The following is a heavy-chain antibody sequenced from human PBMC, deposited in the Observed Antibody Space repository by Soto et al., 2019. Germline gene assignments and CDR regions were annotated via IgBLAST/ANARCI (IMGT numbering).Heavy chain of an antibody. CDR3: ARGYSYGYPQDY. Sequence: PSETLSLTCTVSGGSISSSSYYWGWIRQPPGKGLEWIGSIYYSGSTYYNPSLKSRVTISVDTSKNQFSLKLSSVTAADTAVYYCARGYSYGYPQDYWGQGTLVTVSS. J-gene: IGHJ4*02. CDR1: GGSISSSSYY. V-gene: IGHV4-39*01. D-gene: IGHD5-18*01. CDR2: IYYSGST.